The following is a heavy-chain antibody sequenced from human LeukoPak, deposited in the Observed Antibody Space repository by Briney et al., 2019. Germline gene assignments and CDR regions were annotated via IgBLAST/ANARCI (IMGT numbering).Heavy chain of an antibody. V-gene: IGHV3-7*01. D-gene: IGHD7-27*01. CDR3: ARDLGIDRFDQ. Sequence: GGSLRLSCAASGFTFNGYWMSWVRQAPGKGLEWVANIKQDGSEKYYMDSVRGRFTISRDNAKNSLDLQMDSLRVEDTAVYYCARDLGIDRFDQWGQGTLVTVST. J-gene: IGHJ4*02. CDR2: IKQDGSEK. CDR1: GFTFNGYW.